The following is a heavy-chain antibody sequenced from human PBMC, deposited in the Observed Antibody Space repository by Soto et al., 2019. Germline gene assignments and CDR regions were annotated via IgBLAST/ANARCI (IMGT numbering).Heavy chain of an antibody. CDR3: AKDWWGANYYDSAFQH. CDR1: GFTFSSYA. J-gene: IGHJ1*01. V-gene: IGHV3-23*01. D-gene: IGHD3-22*01. CDR2: ISGSGGST. Sequence: EVQLLESGGGLVQPGGSLRLSCAASGFTFSSYAMSWVRQAPGKGLEWVSAISGSGGSTYYADSVKGRFTISRDNSKNTLYLQRNSLRAEDTAVYYCAKDWWGANYYDSAFQHWGQGTLVTVSS.